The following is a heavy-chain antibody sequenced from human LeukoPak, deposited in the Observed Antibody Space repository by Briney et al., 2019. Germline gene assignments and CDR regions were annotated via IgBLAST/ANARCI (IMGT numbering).Heavy chain of an antibody. D-gene: IGHD5-18*01. J-gene: IGHJ4*02. Sequence: SVKVSCKASGGTFSSYAISWVRQAPGQGLEWMGRIIPIFGTANYAQKFQGRVTITTDESTSTAYMELSSLRPEDTAVYYCARGRSGYSYRFDYWGQGTLVTVSS. CDR2: IIPIFGTA. V-gene: IGHV1-69*05. CDR3: ARGRSGYSYRFDY. CDR1: GGTFSSYA.